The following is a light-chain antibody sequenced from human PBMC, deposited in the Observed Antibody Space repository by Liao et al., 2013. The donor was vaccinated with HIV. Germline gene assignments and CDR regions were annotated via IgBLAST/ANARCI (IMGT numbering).Light chain of an antibody. CDR3: QVWDSDTDQEV. CDR2: YDS. Sequence: SHMLTQPPSVSVAPERRPGLPVREATLDIQVCTGIDRSQARPLLLVIYYDSDRPSGIPERVSGSSSGNTATLTISRVEAGDEADYYCQVWDSDTDQEVFGPGTKVTVL. J-gene: IGLJ1*01. V-gene: IGLV3-21*01. CDR1: TLDIQV.